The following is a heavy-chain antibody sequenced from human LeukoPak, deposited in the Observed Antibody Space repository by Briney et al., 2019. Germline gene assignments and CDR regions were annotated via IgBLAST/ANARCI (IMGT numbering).Heavy chain of an antibody. Sequence: PGGSLRLSCAASGFSFSNYAMTWVRQAPGKGLEWVSAISGSGGNTYYADSVKGRFTISRDNSKNTLYLQVDSLRAEDTATYYCAKGVYYNSSGYYYEIDYWGQGTLVTVSS. CDR1: GFSFSNYA. CDR3: AKGVYYNSSGYYYEIDY. V-gene: IGHV3-23*01. D-gene: IGHD3-22*01. CDR2: ISGSGGNT. J-gene: IGHJ4*02.